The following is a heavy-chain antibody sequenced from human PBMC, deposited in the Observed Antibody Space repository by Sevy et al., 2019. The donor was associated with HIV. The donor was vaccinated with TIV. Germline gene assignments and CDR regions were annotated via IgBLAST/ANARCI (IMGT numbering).Heavy chain of an antibody. CDR2: LYYRGRT. D-gene: IGHD6-6*01. V-gene: IGHV4-59*01. CDR3: ARHSIAPRSWYFDL. CDR1: GGSISSYY. J-gene: IGHJ2*01. Sequence: SETLSLTCTVSGGSISSYYWSWIRQPPGKGLEWIGYLYYRGRTNYNPSLKSRVTISVDTSRNQFSLKLISVTAADSAVYYCARHSIAPRSWYFDLWGRGTLVTVSS.